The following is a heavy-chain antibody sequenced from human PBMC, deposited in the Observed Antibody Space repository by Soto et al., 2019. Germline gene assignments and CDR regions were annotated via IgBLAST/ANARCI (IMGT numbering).Heavy chain of an antibody. D-gene: IGHD3-10*01. CDR2: INPNSGNI. CDR1: GNTFTSYD. CDR3: ARGRASGSYYLLDY. J-gene: IGHJ4*02. Sequence: ASVRVACKGSGNTFTSYDINGVRQATGHGLEWMGWINPNSGNIGYAQKFQGRVTMTRDTAIRTAYMEVSRLRSDDTAVYYCARGRASGSYYLLDYWGQGTWVTV. V-gene: IGHV1-8*01.